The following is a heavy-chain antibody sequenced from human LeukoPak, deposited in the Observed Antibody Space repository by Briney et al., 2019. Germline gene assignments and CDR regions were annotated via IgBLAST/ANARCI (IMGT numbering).Heavy chain of an antibody. CDR1: GFTFSSYA. D-gene: IGHD3-10*01. CDR3: AKDSYYGSGSYYYYFDY. Sequence: GGSLRLSCAASGFTFSSYAMSWVRQAPGKGLEWVSAISGSGGSTYYADSVKGRFTISRDNSKNTLYLQMNSLRAEDTAVYYCAKDSYYGSGSYYYYFDYWGQGTLVTVSS. CDR2: ISGSGGST. J-gene: IGHJ4*02. V-gene: IGHV3-23*01.